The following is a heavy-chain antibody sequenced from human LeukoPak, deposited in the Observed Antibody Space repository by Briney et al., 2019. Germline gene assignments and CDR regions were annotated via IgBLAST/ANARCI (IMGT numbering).Heavy chain of an antibody. D-gene: IGHD2-21*02. J-gene: IGHJ4*02. CDR2: IWYDGSNK. CDR1: GFTFSSYG. Sequence: PGGSLRLSCAASGFTFSSYGMHWARQAPGEGLEWVAVIWYDGSNKYYADSVKGRFTISRDNSKNTLYLQMNSLRAEDTAVYYCAKDPGAYCGGDCYHYFDYWGQGTLVTVSS. CDR3: AKDPGAYCGGDCYHYFDY. V-gene: IGHV3-33*06.